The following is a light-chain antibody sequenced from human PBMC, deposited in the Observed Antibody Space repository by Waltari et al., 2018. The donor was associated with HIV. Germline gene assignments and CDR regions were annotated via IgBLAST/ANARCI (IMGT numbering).Light chain of an antibody. CDR2: EVS. J-gene: IGKJ5*01. V-gene: IGKV2D-29*01. CDR3: MQSTQLPIT. Sequence: DIVLTQTPLSLSVPPGRPASISCMSTQTLLHSDGNTYLYWYLHKAGQPPQLLIYEVSNRFSGVPDRFSGSGSGTYFTLKISRVEAEDVGVYYCMQSTQLPITFGQGTRLEIK. CDR1: QTLLHSDGNTY.